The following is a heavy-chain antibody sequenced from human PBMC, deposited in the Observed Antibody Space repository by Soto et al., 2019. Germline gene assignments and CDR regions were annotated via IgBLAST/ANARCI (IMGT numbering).Heavy chain of an antibody. J-gene: IGHJ6*02. V-gene: IGHV3-30-3*01. D-gene: IGHD3-3*01. CDR1: GFTFSSYA. CDR2: ISYDGSNK. CDR3: ARDQRITIFGVVIMGPGRGMDV. Sequence: QVQLVESGGGVVQPGGSLRLSCAASGFTFSSYAMHWVRQAPGKGLEWVAVISYDGSNKYYADSVKGRFTISRDNSKNTLYLQMNSLRAEDTAVYYCARDQRITIFGVVIMGPGRGMDVWGQGITVTVSS.